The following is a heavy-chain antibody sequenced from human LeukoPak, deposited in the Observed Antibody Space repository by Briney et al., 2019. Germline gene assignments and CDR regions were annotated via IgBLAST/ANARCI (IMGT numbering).Heavy chain of an antibody. CDR1: GFTVRTNY. CDR2: IYSGGTT. V-gene: IGHV3-53*01. J-gene: IGHJ6*03. Sequence: GGSLRLSCAASGFTVRTNYMSWVRQAPRKGLEWVSVIYSGGTTYYADSVKGRFTISRDNSKNTLYLQMNSLRAEDTAVYYCAKDGYNYIGYYYYYYMDVWGKGTTVTVSS. CDR3: AKDGYNYIGYYYYYYMDV. D-gene: IGHD5-24*01.